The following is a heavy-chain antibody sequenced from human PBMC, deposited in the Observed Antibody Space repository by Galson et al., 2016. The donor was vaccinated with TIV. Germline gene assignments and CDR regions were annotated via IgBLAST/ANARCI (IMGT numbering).Heavy chain of an antibody. D-gene: IGHD3-3*01. J-gene: IGHJ3*01. Sequence: SLRLSCAASGFTFSNFWMHWVRQVPGKGLVWVSRIKTDGSRTDYVDSVKGRFTISRDNVKNTVYLQMDSLRAEDTAVNYCRARGDSRAHDVFGFWGHGTMVTLSS. CDR1: GFTFSNFW. CDR3: RARGDSRAHDVFGF. V-gene: IGHV3-74*01. CDR2: IKTDGSRT.